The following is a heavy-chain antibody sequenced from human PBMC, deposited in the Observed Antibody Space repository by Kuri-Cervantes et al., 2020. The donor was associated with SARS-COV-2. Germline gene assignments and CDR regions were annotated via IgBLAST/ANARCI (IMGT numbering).Heavy chain of an antibody. CDR2: INTRSGGT. Sequence: ASVKVSCKASGYTFTGYYMHWVRQALGQGLEWMGWINTRSGGTKYAQKFQGRVTMTRDTSITTAYMELSRLRSDDTAMYYCTSHHYDSNVSPVFDVWGQGTMVTVSS. D-gene: IGHD3-22*01. CDR1: GYTFTGYY. CDR3: TSHHYDSNVSPVFDV. V-gene: IGHV1-2*02. J-gene: IGHJ3*01.